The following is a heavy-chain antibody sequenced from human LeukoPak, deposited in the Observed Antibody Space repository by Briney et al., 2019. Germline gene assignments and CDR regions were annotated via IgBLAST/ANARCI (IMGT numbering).Heavy chain of an antibody. V-gene: IGHV4-4*08. J-gene: IGHJ4*02. CDR2: VYNSGST. CDR3: ACYSSPGGWGVFDY. D-gene: IGHD2-2*02. CDR1: GGSIRSYY. Sequence: ASETLSLTGTVSGGSIRSYYWSWIRQPPGKGLEWIGYVYNSGSTKYNPSLNSRVSISMDTSRNQFSLKLTSVTAADTAVYYCACYSSPGGWGVFDYWGQGTLVTVSS.